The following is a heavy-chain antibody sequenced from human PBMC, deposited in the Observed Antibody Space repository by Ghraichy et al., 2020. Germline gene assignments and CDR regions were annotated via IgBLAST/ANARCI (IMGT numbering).Heavy chain of an antibody. D-gene: IGHD3-9*01. Sequence: SETLSLTCGVYGGSFSGYYWTWIRQSPGKGLEWIGEINHSGSTRSNPSLKSRVTISVDTSKNQFSLKLSSVTAADTAVYYCATAHLTVRYFDPWGQGTLVTVSS. V-gene: IGHV4-34*01. CDR1: GGSFSGYY. CDR3: ATAHLTVRYFDP. CDR2: INHSGST. J-gene: IGHJ5*02.